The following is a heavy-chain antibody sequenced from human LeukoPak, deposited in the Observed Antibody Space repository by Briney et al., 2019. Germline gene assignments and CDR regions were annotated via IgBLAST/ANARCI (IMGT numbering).Heavy chain of an antibody. V-gene: IGHV1-2*02. D-gene: IGHD3-3*01. CDR2: IHPNSGGT. CDR1: GYTFTGYY. Sequence: GASVKVSCKASGYTFTGYYMHWVRQAPGQGLEWMGWIHPNSGGTNYAQKFQGRVTMTRDTSISTTYMELGRLTSDDTALYYCARGPAYYDFWSGYIYWGQGTLVTVSS. J-gene: IGHJ1*01. CDR3: ARGPAYYDFWSGYIY.